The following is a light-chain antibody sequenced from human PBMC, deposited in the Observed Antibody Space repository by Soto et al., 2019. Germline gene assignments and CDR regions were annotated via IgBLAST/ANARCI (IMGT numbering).Light chain of an antibody. V-gene: IGKV1-13*02. J-gene: IGKJ4*01. CDR2: GAS. CDR3: QQLNSYTLT. Sequence: AIQMTQSPSSRSSSLGDRVTISCRASQGIGNALGWYQQKPGKPPKVLIYGASNLQSGVPPRFSGSGSGTDGTLAISSLKHEDASTYYCQQLNSYTLTFGGGTKVDIK. CDR1: QGIGNA.